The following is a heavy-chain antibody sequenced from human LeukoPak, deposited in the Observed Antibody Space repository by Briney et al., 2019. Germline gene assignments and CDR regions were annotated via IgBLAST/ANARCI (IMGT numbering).Heavy chain of an antibody. D-gene: IGHD1-14*01. J-gene: IGHJ4*02. CDR1: GGTFTSYT. CDR2: IIPILGIA. V-gene: IGHV1-69*04. Sequence: GASVKVSCKASGGTFTSYTISWVRQAPGQGLEWMGRIIPILGIANYAQKLQGRVTITADKSTSTAYMELSSLRSEDTAVYYCARDSRGPTGFDYWGQGTLVTVSS. CDR3: ARDSRGPTGFDY.